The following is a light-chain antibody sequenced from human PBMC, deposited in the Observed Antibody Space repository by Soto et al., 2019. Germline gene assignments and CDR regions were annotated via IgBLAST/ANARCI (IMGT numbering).Light chain of an antibody. CDR3: QQYGTSPYA. J-gene: IGKJ2*01. CDR1: QIFSSRQ. CDR2: GAS. V-gene: IGKV3-20*01. Sequence: EIVLTQSPGTLSLSPGERATLSCRASQIFSSRQLAWYQHQPGQAPRLLIYGASNRATAIPGRFSGSGLGTDFTLTISSLEPEDFAVYYCQQYGTSPYAFGQGTKLEI.